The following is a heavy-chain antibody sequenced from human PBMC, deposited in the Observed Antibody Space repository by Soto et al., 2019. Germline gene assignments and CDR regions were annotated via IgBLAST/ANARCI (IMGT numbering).Heavy chain of an antibody. CDR2: ISSSSSTI. D-gene: IGHD2-2*01. CDR1: GFTFSSYS. J-gene: IGHJ6*02. CDR3: ARDHQLLRYYYYGMDV. Sequence: PGGSLRLSCAASGFTFSSYSMNWVRQAPGKGLEWVSYISSSSSTIYYADSVKGRFTISRDNAKNSLYLQMNSLRDEDTAVYYSARDHQLLRYYYYGMDVWGQGTTVTVSS. V-gene: IGHV3-48*02.